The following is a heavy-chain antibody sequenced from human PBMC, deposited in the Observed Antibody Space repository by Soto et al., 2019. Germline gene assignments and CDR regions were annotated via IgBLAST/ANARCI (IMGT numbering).Heavy chain of an antibody. V-gene: IGHV3-53*01. D-gene: IGHD3-10*01. Sequence: LRLSCAASGFTVSSNYMSWVRQAPGKGLEWVSVIYSGGSTYYADSVKGRFTISRDSSKNTLYLQMNSLRAEDTAVYYCAIDPHGAYYFDYWGQGTLVTVSS. J-gene: IGHJ4*02. CDR3: AIDPHGAYYFDY. CDR1: GFTVSSNY. CDR2: IYSGGST.